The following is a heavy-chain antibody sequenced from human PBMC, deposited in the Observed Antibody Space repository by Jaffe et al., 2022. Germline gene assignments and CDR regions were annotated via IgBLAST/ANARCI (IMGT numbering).Heavy chain of an antibody. Sequence: EVQLLESGGGLVQPGGSLRLSCAASGFTFSSYAMSWVRQAPGKGLEWVSAISGSGGSTYYADSVKGRFTISRDNSKNTLYLQMNSLRAEDTAVYYCAKDIPYYDFWSGYYYYYYMDVWGKGTTVTVSS. CDR2: ISGSGGST. V-gene: IGHV3-23*01. CDR1: GFTFSSYA. J-gene: IGHJ6*03. CDR3: AKDIPYYDFWSGYYYYYYMDV. D-gene: IGHD3-3*01.